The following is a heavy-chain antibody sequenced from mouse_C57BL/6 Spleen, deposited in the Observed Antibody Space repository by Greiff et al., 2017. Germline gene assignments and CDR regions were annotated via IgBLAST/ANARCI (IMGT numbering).Heavy chain of an antibody. D-gene: IGHD2-4*01. V-gene: IGHV1-26*01. CDR1: GYTFTDYY. J-gene: IGHJ3*01. CDR3: AIYDYDGAWFAY. Sequence: EVQLQQSGPELVKPGASVKISCKASGYTFTDYYMNWVKQSHGKSLEWIGDINPNNGGTSYNQKFKGKATLTVDKSSSTAYMELRSLTSEDSAVYYCAIYDYDGAWFAYWGQGTLVTVSA. CDR2: INPNNGGT.